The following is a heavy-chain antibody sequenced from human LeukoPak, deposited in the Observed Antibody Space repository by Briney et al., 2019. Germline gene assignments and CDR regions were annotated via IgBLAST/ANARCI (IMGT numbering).Heavy chain of an antibody. CDR3: ARVRRNSDFWRGLGRWGENYYYMDV. CDR1: GYTFTSYG. D-gene: IGHD3-3*01. J-gene: IGHJ6*03. Sequence: ASVKVSCKASGYTFTSYGISWVRQAPGQGLEWMGWISAYNGNTNYAQKLQGRVTMTTDTSTSTAYMELRSLRSDDTAVYYCARVRRNSDFWRGLGRWGENYYYMDVWGKGTTVTVSS. CDR2: ISAYNGNT. V-gene: IGHV1-18*01.